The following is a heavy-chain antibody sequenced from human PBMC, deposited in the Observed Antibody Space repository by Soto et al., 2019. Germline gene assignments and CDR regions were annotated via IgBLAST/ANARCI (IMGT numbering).Heavy chain of an antibody. Sequence: PGGSLRLSCAASGFTFSSYAMHWVRQAPGKGLEWVAVISYDGSNKYYADSVKGRFTISRDNSKNTLYLQMNGLRAEDTAVYYCARGPLYYYDSSPDAFDIWGQGTMVTVSS. CDR2: ISYDGSNK. J-gene: IGHJ3*02. CDR3: ARGPLYYYDSSPDAFDI. CDR1: GFTFSSYA. V-gene: IGHV3-30-3*01. D-gene: IGHD3-22*01.